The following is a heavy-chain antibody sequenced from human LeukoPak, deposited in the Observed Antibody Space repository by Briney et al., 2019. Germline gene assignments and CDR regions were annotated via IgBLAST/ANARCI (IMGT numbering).Heavy chain of an antibody. D-gene: IGHD3-10*01. CDR3: ARVAGSDGSGSYYLRGGFDY. Sequence: PGGSLRLSCAASGFTFSSYGMHWVRQAPGKGLEWVAFIRYDGSNKYYADSVKGRFTISRDNAKNSLYLQMNSLRAEDTAVYYCARVAGSDGSGSYYLRGGFDYWGQGTLVTVSS. V-gene: IGHV3-30*02. J-gene: IGHJ4*02. CDR2: IRYDGSNK. CDR1: GFTFSSYG.